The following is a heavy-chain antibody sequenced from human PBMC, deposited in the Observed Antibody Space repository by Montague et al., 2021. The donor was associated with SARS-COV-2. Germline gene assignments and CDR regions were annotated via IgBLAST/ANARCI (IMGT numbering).Heavy chain of an antibody. J-gene: IGHJ4*02. Sequence: SLRLSCAASGFTSGDHQMTWVRQAPGKGLQWVANINQDETAKTYVDSVKGRFTISRDNAKNSLILQMNSLKDEDTAVYYCARSPRGSGTGWLGYWGQGTLVTVSS. CDR1: GFTSGDHQ. CDR3: ARSPRGSGTGWLGY. CDR2: INQDETAK. V-gene: IGHV3-7*01. D-gene: IGHD3/OR15-3a*01.